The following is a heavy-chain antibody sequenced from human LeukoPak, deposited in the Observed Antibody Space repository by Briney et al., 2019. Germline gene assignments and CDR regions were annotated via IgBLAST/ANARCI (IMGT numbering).Heavy chain of an antibody. D-gene: IGHD6-19*01. CDR3: TRGGIAVAGNIDY. CDR1: GGSISSGGYS. Sequence: SETLSLTCAVSGGSISSGGYSWSWIRQPPGKGLEWIGYIYHSGSTYYNPSLKSRVTISVDRSKNQFSLKLSPVTAADTTVYYCTRGGIAVAGNIDYWGQGTLVTVSS. V-gene: IGHV4-30-2*01. CDR2: IYHSGST. J-gene: IGHJ4*02.